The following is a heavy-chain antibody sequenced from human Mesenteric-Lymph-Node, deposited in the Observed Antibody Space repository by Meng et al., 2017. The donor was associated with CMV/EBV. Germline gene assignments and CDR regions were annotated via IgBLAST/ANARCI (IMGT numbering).Heavy chain of an antibody. CDR2: IYYSGNT. CDR1: GGSIRSGDYY. Sequence: SETLSLTCTVSGGSIRSGDYYWSWIRQPPGKGLEWIGYIYYSGNTYYNPSLKSRITISVDTSKNQFSLDLNSVTAADTAVYYCARDPWGYGVSYWGQGTLVTVSS. V-gene: IGHV4-30-4*01. CDR3: ARDPWGYGVSY. J-gene: IGHJ4*02. D-gene: IGHD5/OR15-5a*01.